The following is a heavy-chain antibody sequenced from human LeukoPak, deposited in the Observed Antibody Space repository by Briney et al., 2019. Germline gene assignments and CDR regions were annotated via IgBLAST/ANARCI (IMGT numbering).Heavy chain of an antibody. D-gene: IGHD5-18*01. CDR1: GFSLSTTGVG. Sequence: SGPTLVNPTQTLTLTCTFSGFSLSTTGVGVGWIRQPPGKALEWLALIYWDDDKRYSPSLKSRLTITKDASKNQVVLTMTNMDPVDTATYYCAHHMPLGYVFDYWGQGTLVTVSS. CDR2: IYWDDDK. J-gene: IGHJ4*02. V-gene: IGHV2-5*02. CDR3: AHHMPLGYVFDY.